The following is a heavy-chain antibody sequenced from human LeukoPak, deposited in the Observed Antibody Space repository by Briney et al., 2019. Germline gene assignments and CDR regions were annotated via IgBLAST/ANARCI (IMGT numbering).Heavy chain of an antibody. D-gene: IGHD3-22*01. CDR3: ARLSLTYYYDLGYFQH. CDR1: GYSFTSYW. CDR2: IYPGDSDT. Sequence: SGESLKISCKGSGYSFTSYWIGWVRQMPGKGLEWMGIIYPGDSDTRYSPSFQGQVTISADKSISTAYLQWSSLKASDTAMYYCARLSLTYYYDLGYFQHWGQGTLVTVSS. V-gene: IGHV5-51*01. J-gene: IGHJ1*01.